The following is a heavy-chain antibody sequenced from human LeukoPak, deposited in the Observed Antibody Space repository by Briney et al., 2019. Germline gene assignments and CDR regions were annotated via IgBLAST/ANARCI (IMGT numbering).Heavy chain of an antibody. D-gene: IGHD6-6*01. J-gene: IGHJ6*02. Sequence: PSETLSLTCTVSGGSISSYYWSWLRQPAGKGLEWIGRIYTSGSTNYNPSLKSRVTMSVDTSKDQFSLKLSSVTAADTAVYYCARDSEQLVPNYYYGMDVWGQGTTVTVSS. V-gene: IGHV4-4*07. CDR3: ARDSEQLVPNYYYGMDV. CDR2: IYTSGST. CDR1: GGSISSYY.